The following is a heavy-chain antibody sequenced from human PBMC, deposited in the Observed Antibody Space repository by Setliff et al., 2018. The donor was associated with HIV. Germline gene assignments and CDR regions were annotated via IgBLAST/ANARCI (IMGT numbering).Heavy chain of an antibody. D-gene: IGHD3-10*01. Sequence: GSLRLSCAASGFSVSSDYMAWVRQAPGKGLEWLSFIYSGGGTYYGDSVKGRFTITRDDSKNTIYLQMNSLRIEDTAVYYCARDRSRGYWYFDLWGRGTLVTVSS. CDR2: IYSGGGT. V-gene: IGHV3-53*05. J-gene: IGHJ2*01. CDR3: ARDRSRGYWYFDL. CDR1: GFSVSSDY.